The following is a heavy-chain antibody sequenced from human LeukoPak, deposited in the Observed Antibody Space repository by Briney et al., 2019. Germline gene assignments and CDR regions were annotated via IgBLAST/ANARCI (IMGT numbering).Heavy chain of an antibody. CDR2: ISSDSRNTI. CDR3: ARGTFDYVADF. Sequence: GGSLRLSYAASGFPFNNYNMNWIRQAPGKGQEWLAYISSDSRNTIYYADSVKGRFTISRDTAKNSVYLQMSSLRDDDTAVYYCARGTFDYVADFWGQGTLVSVSS. CDR1: GFPFNNYN. J-gene: IGHJ4*02. D-gene: IGHD3-16*01. V-gene: IGHV3-48*02.